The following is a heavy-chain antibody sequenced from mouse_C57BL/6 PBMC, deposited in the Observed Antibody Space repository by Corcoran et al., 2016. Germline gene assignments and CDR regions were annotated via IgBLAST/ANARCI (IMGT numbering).Heavy chain of an antibody. J-gene: IGHJ1*03. Sequence: QVQLQQSGAELVKPGASVKISCKASGYAFSSYWLNWVKQRPGKGLEWIGQIYHGDGDTKYNGQFKGKATLTADKSSSTAYMQLSCLTSEDSAVYCCARKDYYGSSYWYFDVWGTGTTVTGSS. V-gene: IGHV1-80*01. CDR3: ARKDYYGSSYWYFDV. CDR2: IYHGDGDT. CDR1: GYAFSSYW. D-gene: IGHD1-1*01.